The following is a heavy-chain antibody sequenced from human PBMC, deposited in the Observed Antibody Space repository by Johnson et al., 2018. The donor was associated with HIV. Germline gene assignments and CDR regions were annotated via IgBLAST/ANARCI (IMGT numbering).Heavy chain of an antibody. J-gene: IGHJ3*02. CDR3: AKDEFKWELLHI. D-gene: IGHD1-26*01. Sequence: QVQLVESGGGVVQPGRSLRLSCAASGFTFSSYAMHWVRQAPGRGLEYVSRVTNNGDSTYYVNAVKVRFTISRDNSKNTLYLQMNSLRAEDTAVYYCAKDEFKWELLHIWGQGTMVTVSS. V-gene: IGHV3-64*04. CDR1: GFTFSSYA. CDR2: VTNNGDST.